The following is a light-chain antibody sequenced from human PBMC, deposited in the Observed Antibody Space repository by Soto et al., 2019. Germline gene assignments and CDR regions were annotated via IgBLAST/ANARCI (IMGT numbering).Light chain of an antibody. CDR1: RSVLSTSNNKNY. V-gene: IGKV4-1*01. J-gene: IGKJ1*01. CDR2: WAS. CDR3: QQFYNTPT. Sequence: IVMTQSPESLAVSLGERAAISCNSSRSVLSTSNNKNYLAWYQQKPGHPPTLLIYWASTRQSGVPDRFSGSGSGTDFTLSISSLQAEDVAIYYCQQFYNTPTFGQGTKVEVK.